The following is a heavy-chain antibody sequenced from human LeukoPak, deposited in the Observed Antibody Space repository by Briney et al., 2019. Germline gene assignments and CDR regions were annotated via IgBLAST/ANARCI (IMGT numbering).Heavy chain of an antibody. CDR1: GGSISSGDYY. CDR3: ARLRYNWNYHFDF. D-gene: IGHD1-7*01. V-gene: IGHV4-30-4*01. CDR2: IYYSGST. Sequence: PSETLSLTCTVSGGSISSGDYYWSWIRQPPGKGLEWIGYIYYSGSTYYNPSLKSRVTISVDTSKNQFSLKLSSVTAADTAVFYCARLRYNWNYHFDFWGQGTLVTVSS. J-gene: IGHJ4*02.